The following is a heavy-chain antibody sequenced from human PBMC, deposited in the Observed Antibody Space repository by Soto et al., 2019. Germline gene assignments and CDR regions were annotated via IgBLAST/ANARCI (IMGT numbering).Heavy chain of an antibody. D-gene: IGHD4-17*01. V-gene: IGHV3-23*01. CDR3: AREWAYGGNSGVYYYYGLDV. CDR1: GFTFSSYA. Sequence: GGSLRLSCAASGFTFSSYAMSWVRQAPGKGLEWVAAIRCGGSSKYYADSVKGRFTISRDNSKNTLYLQMNSLRAEDTAVYYCAREWAYGGNSGVYYYYGLDVWGQGTTVTVSS. J-gene: IGHJ6*02. CDR2: IRCGGSSK.